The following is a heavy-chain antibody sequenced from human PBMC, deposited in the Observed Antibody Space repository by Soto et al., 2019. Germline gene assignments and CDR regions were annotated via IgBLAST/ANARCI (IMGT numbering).Heavy chain of an antibody. CDR3: ARGVSVVITHFDY. Sequence: PGGSLRLSCAASGFTLSSYAMHWVRQAPGKGLEWVAVTSYDGSNKYYADSMKGRFTISRDNSKNTLYLQMNSLRPEDTAVYYCARGVSVVITHFDYWGQGTLVTVSS. CDR2: TSYDGSNK. J-gene: IGHJ4*02. D-gene: IGHD3-22*01. CDR1: GFTLSSYA. V-gene: IGHV3-30-3*01.